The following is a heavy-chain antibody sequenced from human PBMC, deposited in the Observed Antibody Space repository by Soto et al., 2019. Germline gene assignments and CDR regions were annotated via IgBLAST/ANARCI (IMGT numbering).Heavy chain of an antibody. J-gene: IGHJ4*02. CDR1: GDSISSSSYY. D-gene: IGHD6-19*01. V-gene: IGHV4-39*01. Sequence: SQTLSLTCTVSGDSISSSSYYWGWIRQPPGKGLEWIGSIYYSGSTYYNPSLKSRVTISVDTSKNQFSLKLSSVTAADTAVYYCARHAAVPGVFDYLGQGNLVTGS. CDR2: IYYSGST. CDR3: ARHAAVPGVFDY.